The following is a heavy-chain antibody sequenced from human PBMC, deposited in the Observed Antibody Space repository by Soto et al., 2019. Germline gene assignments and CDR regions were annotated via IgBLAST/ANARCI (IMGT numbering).Heavy chain of an antibody. CDR2: IWYDGSNK. CDR1: GFTFSSYG. J-gene: IGHJ4*02. Sequence: QVQLVESGGGVVQPGRSLRLSCAASGFTFSSYGMHWVRQAPGKGLEWVAVIWYDGSNKYYADSVKGRFTISRDNSKNALYLQMNRMSAEDTAVYYCARDSGYCYGLGEYWGQGSLVTVSS. D-gene: IGHD5-18*01. CDR3: ARDSGYCYGLGEY. V-gene: IGHV3-33*01.